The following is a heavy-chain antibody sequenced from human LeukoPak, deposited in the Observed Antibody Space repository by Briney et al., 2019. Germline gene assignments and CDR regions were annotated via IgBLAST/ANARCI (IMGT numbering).Heavy chain of an antibody. D-gene: IGHD3-16*02. CDR1: GFTFSSYG. Sequence: GGSLRLSCAASGFTFSSYGMHWVRQAPGKGLEWVAVISYDGSNKYYADSVKGRFTISRDNSKNTPYLQMNSLRAEDTAVYYCAKDGVITFGGVIDHDAFDIWGQGTMVTVSS. V-gene: IGHV3-30*18. J-gene: IGHJ3*02. CDR3: AKDGVITFGGVIDHDAFDI. CDR2: ISYDGSNK.